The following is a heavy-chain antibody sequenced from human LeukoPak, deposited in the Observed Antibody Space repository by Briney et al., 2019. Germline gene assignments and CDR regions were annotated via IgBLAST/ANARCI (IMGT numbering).Heavy chain of an antibody. V-gene: IGHV3-11*01. CDR1: GFTFSDYY. CDR2: ISSSGSTI. D-gene: IGHD4-23*01. CDR3: ASPTIGYGGNSSIADY. Sequence: GGSLRHSCAASGFTFSDYYMSGLRQAPGKGLEGVSYISSSGSTIYYADAVKGRFTISRDNAKNSLYLQMNSLRAEDTAVYYCASPTIGYGGNSSIADYWGQGTLVTVSS. J-gene: IGHJ4*02.